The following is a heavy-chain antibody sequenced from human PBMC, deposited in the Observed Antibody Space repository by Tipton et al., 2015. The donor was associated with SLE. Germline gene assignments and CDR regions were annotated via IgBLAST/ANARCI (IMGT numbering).Heavy chain of an antibody. V-gene: IGHV1-2*02. CDR1: GYTFTGYY. CDR3: AKTLGDYEDY. CDR2: IYPNTGVT. D-gene: IGHD4-17*01. Sequence: QSGPEVKKPGASVKVSCTASGYTFTGYYMHWVRQAPGQGLEWVGWIYPNTGVTNYAQKFQGRVTVTRDTSINTAYMELSGLRSDDTAVYYCAKTLGDYEDYWGQGTLVTVSS. J-gene: IGHJ4*02.